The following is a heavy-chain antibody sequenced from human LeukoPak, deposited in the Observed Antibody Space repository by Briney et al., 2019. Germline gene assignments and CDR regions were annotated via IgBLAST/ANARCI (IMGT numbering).Heavy chain of an antibody. J-gene: IGHJ3*02. Sequence: GGSLRLSCAASGFNFLTYSMNWVRQAPGKGLEWVSSISGGSNYIYYADSVKGRFTISRDNAKNSLYLQINSLRAEDTAVYYCARDWPRDNGAFDIWGQGTMVTVSS. CDR3: ARDWPRDNGAFDI. V-gene: IGHV3-21*01. CDR2: ISGGSNYI. D-gene: IGHD2-21*02. CDR1: GFNFLTYS.